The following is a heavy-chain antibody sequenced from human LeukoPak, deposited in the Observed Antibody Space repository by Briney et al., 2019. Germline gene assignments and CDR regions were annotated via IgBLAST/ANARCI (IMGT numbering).Heavy chain of an antibody. D-gene: IGHD3-9*01. CDR2: IYYSGST. CDR1: GGSISSYY. J-gene: IGHJ5*02. Sequence: SQTLSLTCAVSGGSISSYYWSGIPQPPGKGLEWIGDIYYSGSTNYNPSLKSRVTISVDTSKNQFSLKLRSATAADTAVYYWARGGDYDVLTGYPITGWFDPWGQGTLVTVSS. V-gene: IGHV4-59*01. CDR3: ARGGDYDVLTGYPITGWFDP.